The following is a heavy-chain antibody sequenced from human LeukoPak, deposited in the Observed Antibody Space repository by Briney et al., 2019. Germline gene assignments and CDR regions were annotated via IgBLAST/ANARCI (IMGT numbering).Heavy chain of an antibody. V-gene: IGHV3-64*01. J-gene: IGHJ4*02. CDR2: ISSNGGST. CDR3: ARGRRWLQPFDY. CDR1: GFTFSSYA. D-gene: IGHD5-24*01. Sequence: GGSLRLSCAASGFTFSSYAMHWVRQAPGKGLEYVSAISSNGGSTYYANSVKGRFTISRGNSKNTLYLQMGSLRAEDMAVYYCARGRRWLQPFDYWGQGTLVTVSS.